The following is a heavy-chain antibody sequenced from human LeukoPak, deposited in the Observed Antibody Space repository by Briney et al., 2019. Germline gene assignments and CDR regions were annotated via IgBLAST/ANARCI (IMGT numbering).Heavy chain of an antibody. V-gene: IGHV3-23*01. CDR3: AKDHESDGYPCLDH. J-gene: IGHJ4*02. CDR2: ISASGP. D-gene: IGHD3-22*01. Sequence: PGGSLRLSCAASGFTFSNYWMNWVRQAPGKGLEWVSTISASGPYYADAVRGRFTISRDNSRNTLSLQMDSLRAEDTAVYYCAKDHESDGYPCLDHWGLGTLVTVSS. CDR1: GFTFSNYW.